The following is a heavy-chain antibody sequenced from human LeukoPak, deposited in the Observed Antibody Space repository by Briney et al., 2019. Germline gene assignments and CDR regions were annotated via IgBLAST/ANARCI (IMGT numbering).Heavy chain of an antibody. Sequence: GRSLRLSCAASGLTFSSYGMHWVRQAPGKGLEWVAVIWYDGSNEYYADSVKGRFTISRDNSKDTLYLQMNSLRAEDTAVYYWARDRFPRDYYCYYGMDVWGKGTTVTVSS. CDR3: ARDRFPRDYYCYYGMDV. D-gene: IGHD3-10*01. CDR1: GLTFSSYG. J-gene: IGHJ6*04. CDR2: IWYDGSNE. V-gene: IGHV3-33*01.